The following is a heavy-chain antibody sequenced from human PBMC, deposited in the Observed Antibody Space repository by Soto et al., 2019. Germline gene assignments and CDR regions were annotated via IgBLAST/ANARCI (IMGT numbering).Heavy chain of an antibody. V-gene: IGHV4-4*02. CDR3: AGSGYYHNSGMDV. Sequence: SETLSLTCAVSGGSISSSNWWSWVRQPPGKGLEWIGENYHSGRTNYNPSLKSRVTISVDKSKNQFSLKLSSVTAADTAVYYCAGSGYYHNSGMDVWGQGTTVTAP. J-gene: IGHJ6*02. CDR1: GGSISSSNW. D-gene: IGHD3-22*01. CDR2: NYHSGRT.